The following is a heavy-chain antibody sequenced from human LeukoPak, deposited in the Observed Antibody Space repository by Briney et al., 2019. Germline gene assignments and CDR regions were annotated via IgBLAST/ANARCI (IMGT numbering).Heavy chain of an antibody. CDR3: ARVSGRGQH. D-gene: IGHD3-10*01. Sequence: GGSLRLSCPASGFTVSSNYMSWVRQAPGKGLDWVSVIYSGGSTYCADSVKGRFTISRDNSKNTLYLQMNSLRAEDTAVYYCARVSGRGQHWGRGTLVTVSS. V-gene: IGHV3-53*01. CDR1: GFTVSSNY. CDR2: IYSGGST. J-gene: IGHJ1*01.